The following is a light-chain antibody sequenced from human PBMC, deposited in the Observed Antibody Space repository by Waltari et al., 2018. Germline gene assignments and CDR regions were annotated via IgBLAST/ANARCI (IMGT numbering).Light chain of an antibody. CDR1: QSVGRT. J-gene: IGKJ1*01. Sequence: EIVLTQSPGTLSLSPGERATLSCRASQSVGRTLAWYQQRPGQAPRLLIYGASSRAAAIPDRFAGSGSGTDFSLTIHRLEPEDFAVYYCQHYLRLPVSFGQGTKVEIK. V-gene: IGKV3-20*01. CDR2: GAS. CDR3: QHYLRLPVS.